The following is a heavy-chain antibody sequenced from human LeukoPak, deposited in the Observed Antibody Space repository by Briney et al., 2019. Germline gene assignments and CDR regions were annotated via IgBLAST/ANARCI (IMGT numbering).Heavy chain of an antibody. V-gene: IGHV3-21*01. CDR1: GFTFSSYS. J-gene: IGHJ6*02. CDR3: VRVTIVVPRFSGMDV. D-gene: IGHD3-22*01. CDR2: ISSSSSYI. Sequence: GGSLRLSCAASGFTFSSYSMNWVRQAPGKGLEWVSSISSSSSYIYYADSVKGRFTISRDNAKNSLYLQMSSLRAEDTAVYYCVRVTIVVPRFSGMDVWGQGTTVTVSS.